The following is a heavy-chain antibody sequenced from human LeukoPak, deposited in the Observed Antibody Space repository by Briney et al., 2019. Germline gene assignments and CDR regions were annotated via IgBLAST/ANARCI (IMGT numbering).Heavy chain of an antibody. CDR2: INHSGST. CDR3: ARLGSGYDLGYYYYMDV. CDR1: GGSFSGYY. V-gene: IGHV4-34*01. J-gene: IGHJ6*03. Sequence: SETLSLTCAVYGGSFSGYYWSWIRQPPRKGLEWIGEINHSGSTNYNPSLKSRVTISVDTSKNQFSLKLSSVTAADTAVYYWARLGSGYDLGYYYYMDVWGKGTTVTISS. D-gene: IGHD5-12*01.